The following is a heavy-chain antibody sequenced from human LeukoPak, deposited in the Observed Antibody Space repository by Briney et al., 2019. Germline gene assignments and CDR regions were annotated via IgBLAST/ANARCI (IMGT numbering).Heavy chain of an antibody. D-gene: IGHD6-13*01. Sequence: GASVKVSCKASGYTFTSYDINWVRQATGQGLEWMGWMNPNSGNTGYAQKFQGRVTMTRNTSISTAYMELSSLRSEDTAVYYCARYSSSWYDWSDYYYGMDVWGQGTTVTVSS. CDR2: MNPNSGNT. CDR3: ARYSSSWYDWSDYYYGMDV. V-gene: IGHV1-8*01. J-gene: IGHJ6*02. CDR1: GYTFTSYD.